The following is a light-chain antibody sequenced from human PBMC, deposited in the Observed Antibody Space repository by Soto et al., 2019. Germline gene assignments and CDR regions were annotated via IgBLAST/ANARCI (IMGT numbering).Light chain of an antibody. CDR3: QQYNNLPPVS. Sequence: EIVMTQSPATLSVSPGERATLSCWASQSVSTNLAWYQQKPGQAPSLLIYGAYTRAAGVLARFSGSGSGTEFTLTISSLQSDAFAVYFCQQYNNLPPVSFGPGTKVDLK. CDR2: GAY. CDR1: QSVSTN. V-gene: IGKV3-15*01. J-gene: IGKJ3*01.